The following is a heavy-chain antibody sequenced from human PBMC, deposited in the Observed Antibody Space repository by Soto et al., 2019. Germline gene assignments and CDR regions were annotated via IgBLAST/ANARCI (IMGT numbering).Heavy chain of an antibody. V-gene: IGHV3-21*01. Sequence: LRLSCAASGFTFSSYSMNWVRQAPGKGLEWVSSISSSSSYIYYADSVKGRFTISRDNAKNSLYLQMNSLRAEDTAVYYCARSTYYDFWSGYYSPYYFDYWGQGTLVTVSS. D-gene: IGHD3-3*01. CDR2: ISSSSSYI. CDR1: GFTFSSYS. J-gene: IGHJ4*02. CDR3: ARSTYYDFWSGYYSPYYFDY.